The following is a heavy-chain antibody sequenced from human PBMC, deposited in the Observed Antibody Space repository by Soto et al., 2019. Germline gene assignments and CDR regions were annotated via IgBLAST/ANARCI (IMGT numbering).Heavy chain of an antibody. V-gene: IGHV1-8*01. CDR2: MNPNSGNT. CDR1: GYTFTSYD. CDR3: ARDGLIAVASKFKWYGMDV. J-gene: IGHJ6*02. Sequence: RASVKVSCKASGYTFTSYDINWVRQATGQGLEWMGWMNPNSGNTGYAQKLQGRVTMTRNTSISTAYMELSSLRSEDTAVYYCARDGLIAVASKFKWYGMDVWGQGTTVTVSS. D-gene: IGHD6-19*01.